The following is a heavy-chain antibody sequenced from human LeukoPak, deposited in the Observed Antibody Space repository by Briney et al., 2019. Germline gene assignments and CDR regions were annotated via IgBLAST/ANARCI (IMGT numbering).Heavy chain of an antibody. CDR2: IYYSGST. J-gene: IGHJ4*02. CDR3: ARHSVGVALPLFDH. D-gene: IGHD1-26*01. V-gene: IGHV4-59*08. CDR1: SGSIRDYY. Sequence: SETLSLTCIVSSGSIRDYYWSWIRQPPGKGLEWIGYIYYSGSTNYNPSLKSRVTISVDTSKNQFSLILSSVTAADTAVFYCARHSVGVALPLFDHWGQGNPVTVSS.